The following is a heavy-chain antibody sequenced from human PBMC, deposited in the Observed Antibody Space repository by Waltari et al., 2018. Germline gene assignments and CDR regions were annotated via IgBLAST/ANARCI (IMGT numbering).Heavy chain of an antibody. CDR3: ARTPPNWNYWFDP. J-gene: IGHJ5*02. Sequence: QVQLVQSGAEVKKTGASVKVSCKDSGYNFISYGISWVRQAPGQGLAWMGWISAYNGNTNYAQKLQGRVTMTTDTSTSTAYMELRSLRSDDTAVYYCARTPPNWNYWFDPWGRGTLVTVSS. V-gene: IGHV1-18*01. CDR2: ISAYNGNT. D-gene: IGHD1-7*01. CDR1: GYNFISYG.